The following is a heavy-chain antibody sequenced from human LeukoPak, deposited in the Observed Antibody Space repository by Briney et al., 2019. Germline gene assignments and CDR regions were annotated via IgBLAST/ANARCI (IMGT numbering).Heavy chain of an antibody. V-gene: IGHV3-30*02. CDR1: GVTFSSYG. J-gene: IGHJ4*02. CDR2: IRYDGSNK. CDR3: AKVPRMNIVVVVAATQDDY. D-gene: IGHD2-15*01. Sequence: GGSLRLSCAASGVTFSSYGMHCVRQAPGKGLEWVAFIRYDGSNKYYADSVKGRFTISRDNSKNTLYLQMNSLRAEDTAVYYCAKVPRMNIVVVVAATQDDYWGRGTLVSVSS.